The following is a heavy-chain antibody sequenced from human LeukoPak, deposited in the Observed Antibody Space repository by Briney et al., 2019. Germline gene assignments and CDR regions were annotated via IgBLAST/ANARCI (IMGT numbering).Heavy chain of an antibody. CDR1: GGSFSGYY. D-gene: IGHD3-16*02. CDR2: INHSGST. J-gene: IGHJ4*02. CDR3: ARIRVYDYVWGSYSYRPISTDY. V-gene: IGHV4-34*01. Sequence: SETLSLTCAVYGGSFSGYYWSWIRQPPGKGLEWIGEINHSGSTNYNPSLKSRVTISVDTSKNQFSLKLSSVTAADTAVYYCARIRVYDYVWGSYSYRPISTDYWGQGTLVTVSS.